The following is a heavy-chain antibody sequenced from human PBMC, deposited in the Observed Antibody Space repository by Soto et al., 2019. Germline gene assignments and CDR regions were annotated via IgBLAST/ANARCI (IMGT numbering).Heavy chain of an antibody. CDR3: ARAQYSGYDFYFDY. J-gene: IGHJ4*02. CDR2: IYYSGST. CDR1: GGSISSGGYY. Sequence: SETLSLNCTVSGGSISSGGYYWSWIRQHPGKGLEWIGDIYYSGSTYYNPSLKSRVTISVDTSKNQFSLKLSSVTAADTAVYYCARAQYSGYDFYFDYWGQGTLVTVSS. V-gene: IGHV4-31*03. D-gene: IGHD5-12*01.